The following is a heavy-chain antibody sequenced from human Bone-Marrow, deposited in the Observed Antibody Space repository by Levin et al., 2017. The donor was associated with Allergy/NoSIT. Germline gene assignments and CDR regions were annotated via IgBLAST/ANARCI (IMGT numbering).Heavy chain of an antibody. D-gene: IGHD1-14*01. CDR1: GYIFSNYG. CDR3: SKSSDDPGIPDF. V-gene: IGHV1-18*01. Sequence: ASVKVSCKASGYIFSNYGITWVRQAPGQGLEWMGWISAYSGDTTYAQKLQGRVTMTTDTSTSTAYMELRSLRSDDTAFYFCSKSSDDPGIPDFWGQGTLVTVSS. CDR2: ISAYSGDT. J-gene: IGHJ4*02.